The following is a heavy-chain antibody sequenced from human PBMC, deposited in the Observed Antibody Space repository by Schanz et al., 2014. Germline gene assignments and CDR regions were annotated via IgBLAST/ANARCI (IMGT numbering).Heavy chain of an antibody. CDR2: ISYSGST. CDR1: GGSVSSGGDY. CDR3: ARDRGHGDLPGDI. Sequence: QVQLQESGPGLVKPSQTLSLTCTVSGGSVSSGGDYWSWIRQHPGKGLEWIGFISYSGSTYYNPSLKSRVTISMHTSKNQFSLKLSSATAADTAVYYCARDRGHGDLPGDIWGQGTMVTVSS. D-gene: IGHD4-17*01. V-gene: IGHV4-31*03. J-gene: IGHJ3*02.